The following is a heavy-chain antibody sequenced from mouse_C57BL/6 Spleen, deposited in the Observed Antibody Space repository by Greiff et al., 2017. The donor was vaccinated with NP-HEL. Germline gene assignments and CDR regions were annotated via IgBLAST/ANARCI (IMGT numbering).Heavy chain of an antibody. J-gene: IGHJ4*01. CDR1: GFTSSDYG. Sequence: EVHLVESGGGLVKPGGSLKLSCAASGFTSSDYGMHWVRQAPEKGLEWVAYISSGSSTIYYADTVKGRFTISRDNAKNTLFLQMTSLRSEDTAMYYCATGGNYAMDYWGQGTSVTVSA. V-gene: IGHV5-17*01. CDR3: ATGGNYAMDY. CDR2: ISSGSSTI. D-gene: IGHD2-1*01.